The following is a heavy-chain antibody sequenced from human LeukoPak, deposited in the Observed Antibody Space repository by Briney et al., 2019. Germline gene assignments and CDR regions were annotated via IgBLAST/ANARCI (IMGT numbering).Heavy chain of an antibody. CDR3: ARVRSSGSPLDY. D-gene: IGHD3-22*01. CDR1: GFTFSDYY. J-gene: IGHJ4*02. CDR2: ISDSGSTT. V-gene: IGHV3-11*01. Sequence: GGSLRLSCAASGFTFSDYYMTWIRQAPGKGLEWASYISDSGSTTKYADSVKGRFTISRDNAKNSLYLQMNSLRAEDTAVYYCARVRSSGSPLDYWGQGTLVTVSS.